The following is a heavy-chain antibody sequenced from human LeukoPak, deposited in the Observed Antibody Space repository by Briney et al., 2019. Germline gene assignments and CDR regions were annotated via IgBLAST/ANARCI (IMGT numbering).Heavy chain of an antibody. CDR3: ARADGYYDSFYF. J-gene: IGHJ4*02. CDR1: GYTFTGYY. Sequence: ASVKVSCKASGYTFTGYYMHWVRQAPGEGLEWMGWINPNSGGTNYAQKFQGRVTMTRDTSISTAHMELSSLRSDDTAVYYCARADGYYDSFYFWGQGTLVTVSS. D-gene: IGHD3-22*01. V-gene: IGHV1-2*02. CDR2: INPNSGGT.